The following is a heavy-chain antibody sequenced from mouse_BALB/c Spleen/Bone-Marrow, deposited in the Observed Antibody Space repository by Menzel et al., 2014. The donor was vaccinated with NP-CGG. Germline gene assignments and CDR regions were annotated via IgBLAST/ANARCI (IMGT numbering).Heavy chain of an antibody. J-gene: IGHJ4*01. CDR1: DYTFTSYW. V-gene: IGHV1-74*01. CDR3: ARAFQPRRAMDY. CDR2: IDPSNSET. D-gene: IGHD6-1*01. Sequence: VKLLESGPELVRPGASVKMSCKASDYTFTSYWMHWVKQRPGQGLEWIGMIDPSNSETRLNQKFKDKATLNVDKSSNTAYMHLSSLTSEDSAVYYCARAFQPRRAMDYWGQGSSVTGSS.